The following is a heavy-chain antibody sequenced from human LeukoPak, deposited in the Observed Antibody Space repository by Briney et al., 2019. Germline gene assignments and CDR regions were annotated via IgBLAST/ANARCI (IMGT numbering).Heavy chain of an antibody. CDR3: ARLNLPGVAFDI. CDR1: GGSISSSSYY. V-gene: IGHV4-39*01. Sequence: PSETLSLTCTVSGGSISSSSYYWGWIRQPPGKGLEWIGSIYYSGSTYYNPSLKSRVTISVDTSKNQFSLKLSSVTAADTAVYYCARLNLPGVAFDIWGQGTMVTVSS. D-gene: IGHD3-10*01. CDR2: IYYSGST. J-gene: IGHJ3*02.